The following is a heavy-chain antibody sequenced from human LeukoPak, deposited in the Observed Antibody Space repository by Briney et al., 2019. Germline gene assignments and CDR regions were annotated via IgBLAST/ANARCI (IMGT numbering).Heavy chain of an antibody. CDR3: ARDRDVDTAMP. J-gene: IGHJ6*04. V-gene: IGHV3-48*01. Sequence: PGGSLRLSCAASGFTFSSYEMNWVRQAPGKGLEWVSYISSSSSTIYYADSVKGRFTISRDNAKNSLYLQMNSLRAEDTAVYYCARDRDVDTAMPWGKGTTVTVSS. D-gene: IGHD5-18*01. CDR1: GFTFSSYE. CDR2: ISSSSSTI.